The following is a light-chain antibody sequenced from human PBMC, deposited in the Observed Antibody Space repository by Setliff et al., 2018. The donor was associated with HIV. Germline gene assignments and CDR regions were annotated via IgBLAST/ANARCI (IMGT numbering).Light chain of an antibody. CDR2: GDD. CDR3: AAWDAGLSVYV. Sequence: QSVLFQPPSLSGAPGQRVTISRSGTTPNIGRTTVNWYQHFEGTAPNLLIFGDDQRPSGVPDRFSASKSGTSASLHISGLESDDEAHYYCAAWDAGLSVYVFGPGTKVTVL. J-gene: IGLJ1*01. V-gene: IGLV1-44*01. CDR1: TPNIGRTT.